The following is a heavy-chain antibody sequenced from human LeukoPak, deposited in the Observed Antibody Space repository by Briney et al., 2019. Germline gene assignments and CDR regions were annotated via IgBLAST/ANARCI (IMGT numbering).Heavy chain of an antibody. J-gene: IGHJ3*02. CDR2: IYYSGTT. V-gene: IGHV4-59*01. D-gene: IGHD2-2*01. CDR3: ARQYCTSTTCRTFDI. Sequence: SETLPLTCTVSGGSISRSYWSWIRQPPGKGLEWIGYIYYSGTTNYNPSLKSRLTISVDTSNNQFSLKLSSVTAADTAVYYCARQYCTSTTCRTFDIWGQGTMVTVSS. CDR1: GGSISRSY.